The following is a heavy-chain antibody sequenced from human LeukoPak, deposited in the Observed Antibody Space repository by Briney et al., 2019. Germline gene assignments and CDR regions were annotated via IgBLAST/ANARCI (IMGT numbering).Heavy chain of an antibody. J-gene: IGHJ3*02. CDR3: AREPGRYFDWLSPSVAFDI. D-gene: IGHD3-9*01. Sequence: PGGSLRLSCAASGFTFSSYSMNWVRQAPGKGLEWVSSISSSSSYIYYADSVKGRFTISRDDAKNSLYLQMNSLRAEDTAVYYCAREPGRYFDWLSPSVAFDIWGQGTMVTVSS. CDR1: GFTFSSYS. V-gene: IGHV3-21*01. CDR2: ISSSSSYI.